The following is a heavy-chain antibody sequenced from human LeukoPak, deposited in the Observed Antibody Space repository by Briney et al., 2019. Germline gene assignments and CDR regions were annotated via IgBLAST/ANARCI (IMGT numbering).Heavy chain of an antibody. CDR1: GGSISSYY. V-gene: IGHV4-4*09. CDR3: ARRGYCSSTSCQGHWFDP. CDR2: IYTSGST. J-gene: IGHJ5*02. Sequence: SETLSLTCTVSGGSISSYYWSWIRQPPGKGLEWIGYIYTSGSTNYNPSLKSRVTISVDTSKNQFSLKLSSVTAADTAVYYCARRGYCSSTSCQGHWFDPWGQGTPVTVSS. D-gene: IGHD2-2*01.